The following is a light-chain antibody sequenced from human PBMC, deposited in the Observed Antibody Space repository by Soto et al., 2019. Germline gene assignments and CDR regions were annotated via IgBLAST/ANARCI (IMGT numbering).Light chain of an antibody. V-gene: IGLV2-8*01. CDR2: EVS. CDR3: SSYAGSNKSV. J-gene: IGLJ1*01. Sequence: QSVLTQPPSASGSLGQSVTISCTGTSSDVGGYNYVSWYQQHPGKAPKLMIYEVSKRPSGVPDRFSGSKSGNTASLTVSGLQAEDEAEYYCSSYAGSNKSVFGTGTKLT. CDR1: SSDVGGYNY.